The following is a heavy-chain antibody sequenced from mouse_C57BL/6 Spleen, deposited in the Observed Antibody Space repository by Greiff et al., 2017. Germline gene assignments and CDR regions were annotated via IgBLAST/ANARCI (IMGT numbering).Heavy chain of an antibody. D-gene: IGHD1-1*01. CDR3: ARDGSSDGRAMDY. CDR2: IYPGSGST. J-gene: IGHJ4*01. Sequence: QVQLQQPGAELVKPGASVKMSCKASGYTFTSYWITWVKQRPGQGLEWIGDIYPGSGSTNYNEQFKSKATLTVYTSSSTAYMQLSSLTSEDSAVYYCARDGSSDGRAMDYWGQGTSVTVSS. CDR1: GYTFTSYW. V-gene: IGHV1-55*01.